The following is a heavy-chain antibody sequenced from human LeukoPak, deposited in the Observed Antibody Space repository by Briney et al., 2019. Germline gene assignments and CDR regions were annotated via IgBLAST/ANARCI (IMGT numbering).Heavy chain of an antibody. V-gene: IGHV4-59*08. CDR2: IYYSGGT. J-gene: IGHJ4*02. CDR3: ARRGGDSSGNFDY. D-gene: IGHD3-22*01. CDR1: GGSISSYY. Sequence: PSETLSLTCTVSGGSISSYYWSWTRQPPGKGLEWIGYIYYSGGTNYNPSLKSRVTISVDTSKKQFSLRLSSVTAADTAVYYCARRGGDSSGNFDYWSQGTLVTVSS.